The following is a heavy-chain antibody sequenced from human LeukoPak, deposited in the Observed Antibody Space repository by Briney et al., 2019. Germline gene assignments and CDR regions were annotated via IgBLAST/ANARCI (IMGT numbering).Heavy chain of an antibody. CDR3: ASQGSTVVTRPLDY. V-gene: IGHV3-30-3*01. J-gene: IGHJ4*02. Sequence: GGSLRLSCAASGFTFSSYAMHWVRQAPGKGLEWVAVISYDGSNKYYADSVKGRFTISRDNSKNTLYLQMNSLRAEDTAVYYCASQGSTVVTRPLDYWGQGTQVTVSS. CDR2: ISYDGSNK. CDR1: GFTFSSYA. D-gene: IGHD4-23*01.